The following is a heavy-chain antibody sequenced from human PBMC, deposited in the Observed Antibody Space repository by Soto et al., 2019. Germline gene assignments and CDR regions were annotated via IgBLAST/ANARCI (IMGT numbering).Heavy chain of an antibody. J-gene: IGHJ4*02. CDR3: ARVWSIAARPTRGYYFDY. CDR1: GGTFSSYA. D-gene: IGHD6-6*01. CDR2: IIPIFGTA. Sequence: QVQLVQSGAEVKKPGSSVKVSCKASGGTFSSYAISWVRQAPEQGLEWMGGIIPIFGTANYAQKFQGRVTITADESTSTAYMELSSLRSEDTAVYYCARVWSIAARPTRGYYFDYWGQGTLVTVSS. V-gene: IGHV1-69*01.